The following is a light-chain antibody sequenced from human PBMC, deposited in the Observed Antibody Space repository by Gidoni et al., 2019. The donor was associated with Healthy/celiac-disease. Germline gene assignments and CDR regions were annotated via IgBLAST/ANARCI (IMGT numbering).Light chain of an antibody. CDR1: QSISSW. Sequence: DIQRTQSPYTLSASVGDRVTITCRASQSISSWLAWYQQKPGKAPKLLIYKASSLESGVPSRFSGSGSGTEFTLTISSLQPDDFATYYCQQYNSYPYTFGPGTKLEIK. J-gene: IGKJ2*01. CDR2: KAS. V-gene: IGKV1-5*03. CDR3: QQYNSYPYT.